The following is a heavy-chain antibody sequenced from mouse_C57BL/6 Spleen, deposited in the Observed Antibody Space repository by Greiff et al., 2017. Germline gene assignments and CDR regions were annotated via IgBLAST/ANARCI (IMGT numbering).Heavy chain of an antibody. Sequence: VQLQQSGAELVMPGASVKLSCKASGYTFTSYWMHWVKQRPGQGLEWIGEIDPSDSYTNYNQKFKGKSTLTVDKSSSTAYMQLSSLTSEDSAVYYCARGPNWFYCDYWGQGTTLTVSS. J-gene: IGHJ2*01. CDR2: IDPSDSYT. D-gene: IGHD4-1*01. CDR3: ARGPNWFYCDY. V-gene: IGHV1-69*01. CDR1: GYTFTSYW.